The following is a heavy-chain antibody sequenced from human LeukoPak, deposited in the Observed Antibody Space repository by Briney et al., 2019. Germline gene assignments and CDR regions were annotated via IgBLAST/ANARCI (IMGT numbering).Heavy chain of an antibody. J-gene: IGHJ6*04. Sequence: GGSLRLSCVASEFTFSISAMNWVRQAPGKGLEWVSYISSSGSTIYYADSVKGRFTISRDNAKNSLYLQMNSLRAEDTAVYYCAELGITMIGGVWGKGTTVTISS. V-gene: IGHV3-48*03. CDR2: ISSSGSTI. D-gene: IGHD3-10*02. CDR3: AELGITMIGGV. CDR1: EFTFSISA.